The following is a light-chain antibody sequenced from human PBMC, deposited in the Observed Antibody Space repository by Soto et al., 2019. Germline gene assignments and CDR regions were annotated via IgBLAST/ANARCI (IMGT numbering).Light chain of an antibody. CDR2: LGS. CDR3: MQAVQTPPT. J-gene: IGKJ4*01. CDR1: QSLLHSNGYNY. V-gene: IGKV2-28*01. Sequence: DIVMTQSPLSLSVTPGEPASISCRSSQSLLHSNGYNYLDWYLQKPGQSPLLLIYLGSNRASGVPDRFSASGSGTDFTLKLSRVEAEDVGVYYCMQAVQTPPTFGGGTKVEIK.